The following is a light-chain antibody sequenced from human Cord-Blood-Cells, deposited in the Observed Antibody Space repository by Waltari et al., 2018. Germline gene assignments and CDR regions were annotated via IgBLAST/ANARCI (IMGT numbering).Light chain of an antibody. J-gene: IGLJ2*01. Sequence: QSALTQPASVSGSPGQSITISCTGTRSDVGGYTDVSWYQQHPGKAPKLMIYDVSNRPSGVSNRFSGSKSGNTASLTISGLQAEDEADYYCSSYTSSSTVVFGGGTKLTVL. CDR3: SSYTSSSTVV. V-gene: IGLV2-14*01. CDR2: DVS. CDR1: RSDVGGYTD.